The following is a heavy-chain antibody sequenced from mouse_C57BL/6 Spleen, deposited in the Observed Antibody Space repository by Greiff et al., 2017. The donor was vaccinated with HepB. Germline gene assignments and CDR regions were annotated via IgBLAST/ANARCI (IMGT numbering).Heavy chain of an antibody. CDR2: IYPGDGDT. CDR1: GYAFSSSW. V-gene: IGHV1-82*01. J-gene: IGHJ2*01. Sequence: QVQLQQSGPELVKPGASVKISCKASGYAFSSSWMNWVKQRPGKGLEWIGRIYPGDGDTNYNGKFKGKATLTADKSSSTAYMQLSSLTSEDSAVYFCARARITTVVAHFDYWGQGTTLTVSS. D-gene: IGHD1-1*01. CDR3: ARARITTVVAHFDY.